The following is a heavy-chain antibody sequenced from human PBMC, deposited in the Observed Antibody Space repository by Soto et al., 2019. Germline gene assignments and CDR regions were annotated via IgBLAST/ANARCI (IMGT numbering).Heavy chain of an antibody. J-gene: IGHJ6*02. CDR3: ARESLIVATIRYYYGMDV. D-gene: IGHD5-12*01. CDR1: GYTFTSYG. CDR2: ISAYNDNT. Sequence: GASVKVSCKASGYTFTSYGISWVRQAPGQGLEWMGWISAYNDNTNYAQKLQGRVTMTTDTSTSTAYMELRSLRSDDTAVYYCARESLIVATIRYYYGMDVWGQGTTVTVSS. V-gene: IGHV1-18*01.